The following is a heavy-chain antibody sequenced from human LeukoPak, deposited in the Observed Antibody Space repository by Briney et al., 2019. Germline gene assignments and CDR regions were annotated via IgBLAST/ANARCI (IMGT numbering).Heavy chain of an antibody. CDR3: ARGPNPYYVGNGWIWFDP. V-gene: IGHV1-46*01. J-gene: IGHJ5*02. D-gene: IGHD4-23*01. CDR2: VNPSGGST. CDR1: GYTFTSYY. Sequence: ASVKVSCKASGYTFTSYYMHWVRQAPGQGLEWMGIVNPSGGSTSYAQKFQGRVTMTRDMATSTVYMELSSLRSEDTAVYYCARGPNPYYVGNGWIWFDPWGQGTLVTVSS.